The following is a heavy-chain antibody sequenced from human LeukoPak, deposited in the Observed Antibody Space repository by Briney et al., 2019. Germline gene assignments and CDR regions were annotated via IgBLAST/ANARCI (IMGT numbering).Heavy chain of an antibody. V-gene: IGHV1-8*01. J-gene: IGHJ1*01. Sequence: GASVKVSCKASGYTFTSYDINWVRQATGQGLERMGWMNPNSGNTGYAQKFQGRVTMTRNTSISTAYMEPSSLRSEDTAVYYCARVGEVAVAGTTAEYFQHWGQGTLVTVSS. CDR2: MNPNSGNT. CDR1: GYTFTSYD. D-gene: IGHD6-19*01. CDR3: ARVGEVAVAGTTAEYFQH.